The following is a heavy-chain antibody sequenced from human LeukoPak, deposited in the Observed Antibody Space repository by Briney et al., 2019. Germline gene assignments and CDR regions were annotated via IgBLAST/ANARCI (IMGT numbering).Heavy chain of an antibody. Sequence: SETLSLTCTVSGGSISSYYWSWIRQPPGKGLEWIGNIYYSGSTNYNPSLKSRVTISVDTSKNQFSLKLSSVTAADTAVYYCARELGSGWYSNWFDPWGQGTLVTVSS. CDR2: IYYSGST. V-gene: IGHV4-59*01. J-gene: IGHJ5*02. D-gene: IGHD6-19*01. CDR1: GGSISSYY. CDR3: ARELGSGWYSNWFDP.